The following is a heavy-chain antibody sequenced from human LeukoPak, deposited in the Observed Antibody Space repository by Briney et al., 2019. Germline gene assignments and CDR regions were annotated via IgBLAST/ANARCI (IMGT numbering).Heavy chain of an antibody. D-gene: IGHD3-22*01. V-gene: IGHV4-59*08. CDR1: GGSISSYY. Sequence: PSETLSLTCTVSGGSISSYYWSWIRQPPGKGLEWIGYIYYSGSTNYNPSLKSRVTISVDTSKNQFSLKLSSVTAADTAVYYCARLYPYYYDSGGYPALPDYWGQGTLVTVSS. J-gene: IGHJ4*02. CDR3: ARLYPYYYDSGGYPALPDY. CDR2: IYYSGST.